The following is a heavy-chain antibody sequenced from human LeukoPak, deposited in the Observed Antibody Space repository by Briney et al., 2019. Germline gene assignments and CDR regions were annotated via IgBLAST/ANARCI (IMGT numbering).Heavy chain of an antibody. Sequence: ASVKVSCKASGYTFTGYYMHWVRQAPGQGLEWMGGIIPIFGTANYAQKFQGRVTITADESTSTAYMELSSLRSEDTAVYYCARDHYDFWSGYYKPNWFDPWGQGTLVTVSS. J-gene: IGHJ5*02. CDR1: GYTFTGYY. CDR2: IIPIFGTA. D-gene: IGHD3-3*01. CDR3: ARDHYDFWSGYYKPNWFDP. V-gene: IGHV1-69*13.